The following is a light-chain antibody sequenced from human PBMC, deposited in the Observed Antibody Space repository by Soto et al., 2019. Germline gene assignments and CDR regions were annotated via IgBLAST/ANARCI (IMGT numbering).Light chain of an antibody. CDR1: QSVSSSY. CDR2: GAS. Sequence: EIGLTQSPGTLSLSPGERATLSCRARQSVSSSYLAWYQQKPGQAPRLLIYGASSRATGIPYRFSGSGSGTAFTLTISRLEPEDFAVYYCQQYGSSPLTFGGGTKVEIK. J-gene: IGKJ4*01. V-gene: IGKV3-20*01. CDR3: QQYGSSPLT.